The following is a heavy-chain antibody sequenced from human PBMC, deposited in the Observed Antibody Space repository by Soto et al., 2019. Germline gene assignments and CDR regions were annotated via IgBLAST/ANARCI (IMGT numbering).Heavy chain of an antibody. CDR3: AKGRRVGPTTSFDY. Sequence: EVQLLESGGGLVQPGGSLRLSCAASGFTFSSYAMSWVRQAPGKGLEWVSPISGSGDNAYYTDSVKGRFTISRDNSKNTLYLQMNSLRVEDTALYYCAKGRRVGPTTSFDYWGQGTLVTVSS. V-gene: IGHV3-23*01. CDR2: ISGSGDNA. D-gene: IGHD1-26*01. CDR1: GFTFSSYA. J-gene: IGHJ4*02.